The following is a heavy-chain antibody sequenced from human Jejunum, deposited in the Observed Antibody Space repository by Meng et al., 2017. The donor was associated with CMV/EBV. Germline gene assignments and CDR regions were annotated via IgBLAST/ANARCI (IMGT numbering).Heavy chain of an antibody. CDR1: SNYA. Sequence: SNYAMSWARQAPGKGLEWVSGISGTGTSTYFADSVKGRFTISRDNSQNTLYLQMNSLRVEDTAVYYCTKDRAYDYLWARFDAFDLWGQGTMVTVSS. J-gene: IGHJ3*01. CDR3: TKDRAYDYLWARFDAFDL. V-gene: IGHV3-23*01. D-gene: IGHD3-16*01. CDR2: ISGTGTST.